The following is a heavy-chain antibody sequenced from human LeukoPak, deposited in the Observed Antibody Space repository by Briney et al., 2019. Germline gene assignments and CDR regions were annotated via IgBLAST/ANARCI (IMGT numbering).Heavy chain of an antibody. CDR1: GGSFSGYY. CDR2: INHSGST. CDR3: ARWVRNYYDSSGYPTNAAFDI. J-gene: IGHJ3*02. Sequence: SETLSLTCAVYGGSFSGYYWSWIRQPPGKGLEWIGEINHSGSTNYNPSLKSRVTISVDTSKNQFSLKLSSVTAADTAVYYCARWVRNYYDSSGYPTNAAFDIWGQGTMVTVSS. D-gene: IGHD3-22*01. V-gene: IGHV4-34*01.